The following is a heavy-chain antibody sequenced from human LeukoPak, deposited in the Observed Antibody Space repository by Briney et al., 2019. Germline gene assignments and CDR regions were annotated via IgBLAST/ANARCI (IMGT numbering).Heavy chain of an antibody. CDR1: GGSISSSSYY. CDR3: ARESRGSSWSTIDY. V-gene: IGHV4-39*07. J-gene: IGHJ4*02. Sequence: SETLSLTCTVSGGSISSSSYYWGWLRQPPGKGLEWIGSIYYSGSTYYNPSLKSRVTISVDTSKNQFSLKLSSVTAADTAVYYCARESRGSSWSTIDYWGQGTLVTVSS. CDR2: IYYSGST. D-gene: IGHD6-13*01.